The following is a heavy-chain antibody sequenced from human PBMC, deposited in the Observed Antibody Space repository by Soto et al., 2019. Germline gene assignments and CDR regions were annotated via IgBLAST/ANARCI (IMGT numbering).Heavy chain of an antibody. J-gene: IGHJ5*02. CDR3: AKNQGVELVPLATVDWFDP. Sequence: LRLSCAASGFIFENFGMSWVRQAPLKGLEWISSISGSGFKKYYADSVKGRFTISRDNSKSTVYLELNNLSAEDTAVYHCAKNQGVELVPLATVDWFDPWGQGSVVTVSS. CDR2: ISGSGFKK. V-gene: IGHV3-23*01. CDR1: GFIFENFG. D-gene: IGHD1-26*01.